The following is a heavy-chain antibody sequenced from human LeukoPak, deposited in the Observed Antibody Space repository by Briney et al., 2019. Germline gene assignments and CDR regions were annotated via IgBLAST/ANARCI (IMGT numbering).Heavy chain of an antibody. CDR3: ARDNGDYGDGFDY. D-gene: IGHD4-17*01. J-gene: IGHJ4*02. CDR2: ISSDGSNN. V-gene: IGHV3-30*03. Sequence: GGSLRLSCAASGFTFSSYDMHWVRQAPGKGLEWVAVISSDGSNNYYADSVKGRFTISRDNSKNMLYLQMNSLRAEDTAVYYCARDNGDYGDGFDYWGQGTRVTVSS. CDR1: GFTFSSYD.